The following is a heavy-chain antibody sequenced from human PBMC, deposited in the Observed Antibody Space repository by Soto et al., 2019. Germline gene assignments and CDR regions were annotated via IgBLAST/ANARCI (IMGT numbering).Heavy chain of an antibody. V-gene: IGHV3-7*04. J-gene: IGHJ4*02. CDR1: GFSFSRYW. D-gene: IGHD3-10*01. CDR3: ARSSGWTGDY. CDR2: IKQDVSEI. Sequence: GGSLRLSCVGSGFSFSRYWMNWVRQVPGKGLEWMANIKQDVSEINYVDSVKGRFTMSRDNAKNSVFLQMNRLRVEDTAVYYCARSSGWTGDYWGQGILVTVSS.